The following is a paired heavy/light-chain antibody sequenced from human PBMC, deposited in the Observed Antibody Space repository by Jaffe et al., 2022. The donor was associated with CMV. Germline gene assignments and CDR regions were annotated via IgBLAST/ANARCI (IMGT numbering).Heavy chain of an antibody. D-gene: IGHD3-10*01. CDR3: ARDGMIRGVQHYYYMDV. CDR1: GFTFSDHG. CDR2: IWYDGSNE. J-gene: IGHJ6*03. Sequence: QVELVESGGGVVQPGRSLRLSCVISGFTFSDHGMHWVRQAPGKGLEWVAVIWYDGSNEYYADSVKGRFTISRENSKNTLFLQMNRLRAEDTAVYYCARDGMIRGVQHYYYMDVWGKGTTVTVSS. V-gene: IGHV3-33*08.
Light chain of an antibody. CDR3: QVWDGSPVI. J-gene: IGLJ2*01. CDR2: QDN. V-gene: IGLV3-1*01. Sequence: SYALTQPPSVAVSPGQAANINCSGHKLGDKYVSWYQQKPGQSPIQIIYQDNKRPSGIPERFLGSNSGNTATLTISETQPMDEADYFCQVWDGSPVIFGGGTKLTVL. CDR1: KLGDKY.